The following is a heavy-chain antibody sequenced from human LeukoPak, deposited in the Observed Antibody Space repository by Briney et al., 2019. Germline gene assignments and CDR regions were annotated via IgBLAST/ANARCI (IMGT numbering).Heavy chain of an antibody. V-gene: IGHV4-39*07. J-gene: IGHJ4*02. CDR1: GASLSGRSYY. Sequence: SETLSLTCTVSGASLSGRSYYWGWIRQPPGKGLEWIGSIYYSLYCSGSTYYNPSLKSRATISLDTSKNQFSLKLTSVTAADTAVYYCARAVGRAARPLDYWGQGTLVTVSS. CDR3: ARAVGRAARPLDY. CDR2: IYYSLYCSGST. D-gene: IGHD6-6*01.